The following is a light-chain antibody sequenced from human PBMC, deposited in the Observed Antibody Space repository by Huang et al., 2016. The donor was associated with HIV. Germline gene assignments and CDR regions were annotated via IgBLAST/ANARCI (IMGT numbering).Light chain of an antibody. CDR3: QRYDNWPKFT. CDR1: QSVTST. V-gene: IGKV3-15*01. CDR2: GAS. Sequence: EIVMTQSPATLSVSPGERATLSCRASQSVTSTLAWYQQTPGQAPRRLIYGASTRATGIPARFSGSGSGTEFTLTISSLQSEDFAVYYCQRYDNWPKFTFGPGTKVDIK. J-gene: IGKJ3*01.